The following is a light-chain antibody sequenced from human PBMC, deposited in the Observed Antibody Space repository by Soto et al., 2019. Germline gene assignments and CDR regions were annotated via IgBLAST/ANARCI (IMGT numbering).Light chain of an antibody. CDR3: QQYNNWPRT. J-gene: IGKJ1*01. CDR2: GAS. V-gene: IGKV3-15*01. Sequence: EIVMTQSPATLSVSPGERAPFSCRASQSLSTNLAWYQQKPGQAPRLLIYGASTRATGIPTRFSGSGSGTEFTLTISSLQSEDFAIYFCQQYNNWPRTFGQGTKVEIK. CDR1: QSLSTN.